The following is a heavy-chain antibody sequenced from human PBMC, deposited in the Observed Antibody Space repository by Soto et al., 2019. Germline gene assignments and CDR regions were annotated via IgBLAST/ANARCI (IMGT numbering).Heavy chain of an antibody. D-gene: IGHD3-22*01. J-gene: IGHJ3*02. Sequence: SETLSLTCTVSGGSVSSGSYYWSWIRQPPGKGLEWIGYIYYSGSTNYNPSLKSRVTISVDTSKNQFSLKLSSVTAADSAVYYCAREETYYYDSSGYTPNDAFDIWGQGTVVTVSS. V-gene: IGHV4-61*01. CDR3: AREETYYYDSSGYTPNDAFDI. CDR1: GGSVSSGSYY. CDR2: IYYSGST.